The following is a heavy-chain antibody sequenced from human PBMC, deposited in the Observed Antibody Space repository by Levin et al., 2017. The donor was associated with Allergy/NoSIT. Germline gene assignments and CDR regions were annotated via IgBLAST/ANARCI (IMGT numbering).Heavy chain of an antibody. CDR1: GGSISSYY. Sequence: SETLSLTCTVSGGSISSYYWSWIRQPPGKGLEWIGYIYYSGSTNYNPSLKSRVTISVDTSKNQFSLKLSSVTAADTAVYYCARGEHYGDYYFDDWGQGTLVTVSS. J-gene: IGHJ4*02. V-gene: IGHV4-59*01. CDR3: ARGEHYGDYYFDD. CDR2: IYYSGST. D-gene: IGHD4-17*01.